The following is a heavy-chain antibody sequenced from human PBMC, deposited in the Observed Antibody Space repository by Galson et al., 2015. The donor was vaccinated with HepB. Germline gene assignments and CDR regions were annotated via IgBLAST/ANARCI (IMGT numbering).Heavy chain of an antibody. CDR1: GFTFSSYA. Sequence: SLRLSCAASGFTFSSYAMHWVRQAPGKGLEWVAVISYDGSNKYYADSVKGRFTISRDNSKNTLYLQMNSLRAEDTAVYYCARVDSSSWYDFDYWGQGTLVTVSS. V-gene: IGHV3-30-3*01. CDR2: ISYDGSNK. D-gene: IGHD6-13*01. CDR3: ARVDSSSWYDFDY. J-gene: IGHJ4*02.